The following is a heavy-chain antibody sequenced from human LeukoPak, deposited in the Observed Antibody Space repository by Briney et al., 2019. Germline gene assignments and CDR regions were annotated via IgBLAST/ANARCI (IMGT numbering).Heavy chain of an antibody. V-gene: IGHV3-21*01. Sequence: GGSLRLSCAASGFTFSSYSMNWVRQAPGKGLEWVLSISSSSTYIYYADSVKGRFTISRDNAKNSLYLQMNSLRAEDTAVYYCARSSNSRHYYKYYFDYWGQGTLVTVSS. D-gene: IGHD2/OR15-2a*01. J-gene: IGHJ4*02. CDR2: ISSSSTYI. CDR3: ARSSNSRHYYKYYFDY. CDR1: GFTFSSYS.